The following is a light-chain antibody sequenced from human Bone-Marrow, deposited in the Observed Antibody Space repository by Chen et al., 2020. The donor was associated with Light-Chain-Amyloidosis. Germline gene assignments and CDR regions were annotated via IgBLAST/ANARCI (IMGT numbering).Light chain of an antibody. CDR3: QSYQGSSQGV. J-gene: IGLJ3*02. V-gene: IGLV6-57*01. Sequence: NFMLTQPHSVSASTGKTVSISCTRSSGSIATNYVQWYQQRPGSSPTTVIYEDDQRPSGVPDRFSGSIDRSSNSASLTISGLKTEDEADYYCQSYQGSSQGVFGGGTKLTVL. CDR2: EDD. CDR1: SGSIATNY.